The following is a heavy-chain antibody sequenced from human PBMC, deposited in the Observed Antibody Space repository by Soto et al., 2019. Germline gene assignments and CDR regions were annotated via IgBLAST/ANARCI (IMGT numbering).Heavy chain of an antibody. CDR3: ARAPPPMRRRSWYYFDY. D-gene: IGHD6-13*01. Sequence: QVQLVQSGAEVKKPGSSVKVSCMASGGTFSSYAIRWVRQAPGQGIEWMGGIIPIFGTANYAQKFQGRVTITADESTSTAYMELSGLRSEDTAVYYCARAPPPMRRRSWYYFDYWGQGTLVTVSS. CDR2: IIPIFGTA. J-gene: IGHJ4*02. CDR1: GGTFSSYA. V-gene: IGHV1-69*01.